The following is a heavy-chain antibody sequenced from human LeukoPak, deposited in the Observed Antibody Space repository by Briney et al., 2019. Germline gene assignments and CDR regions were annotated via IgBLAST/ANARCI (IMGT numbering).Heavy chain of an antibody. Sequence: GGSLRLSCVASGVRFSDFAMSWVRQALGKGLEWVSSSSDSGRATYYTDSVKGRCTISRDNSKNTVNLQLNNVRAEDTALYFCARHDSFIPFWGQGMQVTVSS. V-gene: IGHV3-23*01. CDR2: SSDSGRAT. CDR1: GVRFSDFA. CDR3: ARHDSFIPF. D-gene: IGHD5-18*01. J-gene: IGHJ4*02.